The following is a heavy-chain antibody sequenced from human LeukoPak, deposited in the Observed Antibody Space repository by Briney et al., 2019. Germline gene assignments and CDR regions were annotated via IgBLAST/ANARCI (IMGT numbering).Heavy chain of an antibody. CDR1: GFTLSSYW. D-gene: IGHD2-2*01. CDR3: VRHGDTDSCLAN. V-gene: IGHV3-74*01. J-gene: IGHJ4*02. CDR2: IKSDGSDT. Sequence: GSLRLSCAASGFTLSSYWMHWVRQVPGKGLVWVSRIKSDGSDTRYADSVKGRFTISRDNAKNTLYLQMNSLRAEDTAVYYCVRHGDTDSCLANWGQGTLVTVSS.